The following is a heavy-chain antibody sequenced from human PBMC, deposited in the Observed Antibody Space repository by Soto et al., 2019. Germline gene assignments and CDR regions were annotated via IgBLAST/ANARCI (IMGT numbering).Heavy chain of an antibody. CDR1: GFTFSSYA. CDR2: ISYDGSNK. D-gene: IGHD6-19*01. J-gene: IGHJ3*02. CDR3: ARPFDGYSSGGDDAFDI. V-gene: IGHV3-30-3*01. Sequence: GGSLRLSCAASGFTFSSYAMHWVRQAPGKGLEWVAVISYDGSNKYYADSVKGRFTISRDNSKNTLYLQMNSLRAEDTAVYYCARPFDGYSSGGDDAFDIWGKGTMVTVS.